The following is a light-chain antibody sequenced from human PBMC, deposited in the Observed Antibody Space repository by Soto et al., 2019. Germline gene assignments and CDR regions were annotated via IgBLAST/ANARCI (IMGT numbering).Light chain of an antibody. CDR1: QSVKNSY. J-gene: IGKJ2*01. Sequence: EIVLTQSPGTLSVSQGEGVTLSCSASQSVKNSYLAWYQHKPGQAPRLLISETSTRASGIPDRFSGGGSGTDLTLTITTLEPEDFAGYYCQHYSTSPSYTFGQGTQLE. CDR2: ETS. CDR3: QHYSTSPSYT. V-gene: IGKV3-20*01.